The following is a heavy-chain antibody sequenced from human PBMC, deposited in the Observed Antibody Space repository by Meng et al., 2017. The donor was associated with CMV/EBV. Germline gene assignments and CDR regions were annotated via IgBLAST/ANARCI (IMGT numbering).Heavy chain of an antibody. V-gene: IGHV1-2*02. CDR3: ARESNVDTAMVDY. CDR2: INPNSGGT. Sequence: KASGYTFTGYDMHWVRQAPGQGREWMGWINPNSGGTNYAQKFQGRVTMTRDTSISTAYMELSRLRSDDTAVYYCARESNVDTAMVDYWGQGTLVTVSS. D-gene: IGHD5-18*01. J-gene: IGHJ4*02. CDR1: GYTFTGYD.